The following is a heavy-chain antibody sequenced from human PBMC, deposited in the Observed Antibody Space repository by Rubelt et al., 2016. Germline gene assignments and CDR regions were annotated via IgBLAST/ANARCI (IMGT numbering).Heavy chain of an antibody. V-gene: IGHV4-59*01. J-gene: IGHJ5*02. CDR2: IYYSGST. CDR1: GGSISSYY. CDR3: ARVAAVAGPNWFDP. D-gene: IGHD6-19*01. Sequence: QVQLQESGPGLVKPSETLSLTCTVSGGSISSYYWSWIRQPPGKGLEWIGYIYYSGSTNYNPSLKSRFTVSVNTSKNQFSRKLSSVTAADTAVYYCARVAAVAGPNWFDPWGQGTLVTVSS.